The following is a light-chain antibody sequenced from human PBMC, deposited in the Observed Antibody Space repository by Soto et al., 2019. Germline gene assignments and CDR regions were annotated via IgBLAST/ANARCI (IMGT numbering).Light chain of an antibody. Sequence: QSVLTQPASVSGSPGQSITISCTRTSSDVGSYNLVSWYQQHPGKAPKLMIYEVSKRPSGVSNRFSGSKSGNTASLTISGLHAEDEADYYCCSYAGSSTFPYFFGPGTKVT. CDR1: SSDVGSYNL. CDR3: CSYAGSSTFPYF. V-gene: IGLV2-23*02. J-gene: IGLJ1*01. CDR2: EVS.